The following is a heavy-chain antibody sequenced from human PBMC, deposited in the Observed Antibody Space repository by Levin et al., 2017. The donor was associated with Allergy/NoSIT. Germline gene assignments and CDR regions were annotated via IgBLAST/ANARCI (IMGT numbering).Heavy chain of an antibody. Sequence: PGGSLRLSCAASGFTFSSYSMNWVRQAPGKGLEWVSSISSSSSYIYYADSVKGRFTISRDNAKNSLYLQMNSLRAEDTAVYYCARDLRGTDAFDIWGQGTMVTVSS. CDR3: ARDLRGTDAFDI. V-gene: IGHV3-21*01. CDR2: ISSSSSYI. J-gene: IGHJ3*02. D-gene: IGHD3-16*01. CDR1: GFTFSSYS.